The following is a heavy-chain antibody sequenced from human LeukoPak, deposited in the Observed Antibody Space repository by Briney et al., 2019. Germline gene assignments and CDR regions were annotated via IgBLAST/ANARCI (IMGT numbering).Heavy chain of an antibody. CDR2: INPNNGGT. CDR3: ARVEGYCSAGSCGNWFDP. Sequence: ASVKVSCKSSGYTFVGHYMHWVRQAPGQGLDWMGWINPNNGGTKYAQKFQGRVTMTRDTSISTVYMELSSLRSDDTAVYYCARVEGYCSAGSCGNWFDPWGQGTLVTVSS. J-gene: IGHJ5*02. V-gene: IGHV1-2*02. D-gene: IGHD2-15*01. CDR1: GYTFVGHY.